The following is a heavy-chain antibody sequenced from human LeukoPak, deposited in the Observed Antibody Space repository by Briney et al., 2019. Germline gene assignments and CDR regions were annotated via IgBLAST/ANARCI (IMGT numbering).Heavy chain of an antibody. D-gene: IGHD1-26*01. CDR2: INSDGSST. CDR3: AKDQGGGGSYPPDAFDI. CDR1: GFTFSSYW. V-gene: IGHV3-74*01. J-gene: IGHJ3*02. Sequence: GGSLRLSCAASGFTFSSYWMHWVRQAPGKGLVWVSRINSDGSSTSYADSVKGRFTISRDNAKNTLYLQMNSLRAEDTAVYYCAKDQGGGGSYPPDAFDIWGQGTMVTVSS.